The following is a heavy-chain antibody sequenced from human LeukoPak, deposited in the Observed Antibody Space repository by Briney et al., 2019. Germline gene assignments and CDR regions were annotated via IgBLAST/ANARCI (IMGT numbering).Heavy chain of an antibody. J-gene: IGHJ5*02. CDR2: IKQDGSEK. V-gene: IGHV3-7*01. D-gene: IGHD3-3*02. CDR3: ARHCEVKDIFAVATKPNWFDP. Sequence: GGSLRLSCAASGFTFSNYWMSWVRQAPGKGLEWVANIKQDGSEKYYVNSVKGRFTISRDNAKNSLYLQMNSLRAEDTAVYYCARHCEVKDIFAVATKPNWFDPWGLGTLVTVSS. CDR1: GFTFSNYW.